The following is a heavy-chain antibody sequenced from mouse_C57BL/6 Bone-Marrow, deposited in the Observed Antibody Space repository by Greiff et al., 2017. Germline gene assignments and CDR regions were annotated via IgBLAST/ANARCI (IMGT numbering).Heavy chain of an antibody. Sequence: VKLQESGAELVKPGASVKISCKASGYAFSSYWMNWVKQRPGKGLEWIGQIYPGDGDTNYNGKFKGKATLTADKSSRTAFMQHSGLTSEEAAVYFCARSRSGTFRFAYWGQGTLVTVSA. CDR2: IYPGDGDT. CDR3: ARSRSGTFRFAY. J-gene: IGHJ3*01. CDR1: GYAFSSYW. D-gene: IGHD4-1*01. V-gene: IGHV1-80*01.